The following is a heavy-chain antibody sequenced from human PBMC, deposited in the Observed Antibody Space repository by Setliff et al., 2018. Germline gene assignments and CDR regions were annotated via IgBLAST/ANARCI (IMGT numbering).Heavy chain of an antibody. Sequence: ASVKVSCKASGYSFSTYAMSWIRQAPGQGLEWMGWINTNTGNPSYAQGFTGRFVFSLDTSVSTAYLQISSLKAEDTAVYCCARASRFGTIRYRGDYYMDVWGKGTTVTVSS. CDR2: INTNTGNP. CDR3: ARASRFGTIRYRGDYYMDV. D-gene: IGHD3-10*01. V-gene: IGHV7-4-1*02. CDR1: GYSFSTYA. J-gene: IGHJ6*03.